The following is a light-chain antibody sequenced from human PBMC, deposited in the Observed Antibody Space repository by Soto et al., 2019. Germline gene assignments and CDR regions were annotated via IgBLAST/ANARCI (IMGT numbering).Light chain of an antibody. V-gene: IGLV1-44*01. J-gene: IGLJ1*01. CDR2: STS. CDR3: AAWDDRLDVYV. CDR1: SSNIGSNT. Sequence: QAVVTQPPSASGTPGQIVAISCSGSSSNIGSNTVTWYQQLPGTAPKLFIYSTSQRSSGVPGRFSGSKSGASASLSISGLQSEDEADYYCAAWDDRLDVYVFGTGTKLTVL.